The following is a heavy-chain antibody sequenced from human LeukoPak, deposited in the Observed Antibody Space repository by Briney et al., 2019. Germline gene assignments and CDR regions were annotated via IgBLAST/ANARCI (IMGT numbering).Heavy chain of an antibody. V-gene: IGHV3-74*01. J-gene: IGHJ4*02. Sequence: PGGSLRLSCAASGFTFSSYWMHWVRQAPGKGLVWVSRIKSDGSTNYADSVKGRFTISRDNAKNSLHLQMNSLRAEDTAVYYCARTQYSSPRFDYWGQGTLVTVSS. CDR2: IKSDGST. D-gene: IGHD6-6*01. CDR3: ARTQYSSPRFDY. CDR1: GFTFSSYW.